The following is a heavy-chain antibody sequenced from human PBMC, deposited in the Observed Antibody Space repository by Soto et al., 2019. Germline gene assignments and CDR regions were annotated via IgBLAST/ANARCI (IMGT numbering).Heavy chain of an antibody. D-gene: IGHD6-13*01. CDR1: GGSISSYY. CDR2: ISGSGGST. CDR3: AKDQGSSWYEIDY. V-gene: IGHV3-23*01. J-gene: IGHJ4*02. Sequence: PSETRSLTCTVSGGSISSYYWSWIRQPPGKGLEWVSTISGSGGSTYYADSVKGRFTISRDNSKNTLYLQMNSLRAEDTAVYYCAKDQGSSWYEIDYWGQGTLVTVSS.